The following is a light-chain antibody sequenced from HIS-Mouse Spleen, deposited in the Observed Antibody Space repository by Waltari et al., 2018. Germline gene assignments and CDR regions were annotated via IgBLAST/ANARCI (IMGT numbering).Light chain of an antibody. CDR3: QQANSFPSFTLFT. CDR2: AAS. J-gene: IGKJ3*01. Sequence: DIQMTQSPSSVSASVGDRVTITCRASQAISSWLAWYQQKTGKAPKLLIYAASSLQSGVPSRFSGSGSGTDFTLTISSLQPEDFATYYCQQANSFPSFTLFTFGPGTKVDIK. CDR1: QAISSW. V-gene: IGKV1-12*02.